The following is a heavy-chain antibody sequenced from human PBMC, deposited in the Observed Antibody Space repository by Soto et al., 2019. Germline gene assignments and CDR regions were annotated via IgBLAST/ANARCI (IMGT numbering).Heavy chain of an antibody. J-gene: IGHJ4*02. Sequence: GGSLRLSCAASGFTFSSYGMHWVRQAPGKGLVWVAVISYDGSNKYYADSVKGRFTISRDNSKNTLYLQVNSLRAEDTAVYYCAKDLYSGSSHPDYWGQGTLVTVSS. CDR3: AKDLYSGSSHPDY. CDR2: ISYDGSNK. V-gene: IGHV3-30*18. CDR1: GFTFSSYG. D-gene: IGHD1-26*01.